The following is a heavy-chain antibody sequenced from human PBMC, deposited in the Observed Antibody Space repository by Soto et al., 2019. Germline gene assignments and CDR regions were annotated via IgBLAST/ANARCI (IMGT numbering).Heavy chain of an antibody. CDR1: GESFSGHI. D-gene: IGHD2-2*01. CDR2: INHSGSA. Sequence: TLSLTCAVYGESFSGHIWTWIRQTPGKGLQWIGQINHSGSASYNPSLKSRVAISVDRSKNQFSLKLSSVTAADTAVYYCARVPDRWGQGTLVTVSS. J-gene: IGHJ5*02. CDR3: ARVPDR. V-gene: IGHV4-34*01.